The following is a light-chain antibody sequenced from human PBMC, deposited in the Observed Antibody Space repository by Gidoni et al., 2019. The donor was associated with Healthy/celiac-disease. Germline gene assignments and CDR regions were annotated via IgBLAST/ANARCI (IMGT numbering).Light chain of an antibody. CDR3: QQYGSSALT. CDR1: QSVSSSY. J-gene: IGKJ4*01. V-gene: IGKV3-20*01. Sequence: DIVLTPSPGTLSLSPGERATLSCRASQSVSSSYLAWYQQKPGQAPRLLIYGASSRATGIPDRCSGSGSGTDFTLTISRLEPEDFAVYYCQQYGSSALTFGGGTKVEIK. CDR2: GAS.